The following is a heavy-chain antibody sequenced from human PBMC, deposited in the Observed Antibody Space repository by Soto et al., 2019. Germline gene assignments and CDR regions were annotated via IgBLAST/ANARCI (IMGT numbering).Heavy chain of an antibody. J-gene: IGHJ5*02. CDR3: ARDRRGYSYGFIEPIPFDP. D-gene: IGHD5-18*01. CDR1: GDSVSSNSAA. V-gene: IGHV6-1*01. CDR2: TYYRSKWYN. Sequence: SQTLSLTCAISGDSVSSNSAAWNWIRQSPSRGLEWLGRTYYRSKWYNDNAVSVKSRITINPDTSKNQFSLQLNSVTPEDTAVYYCARDRRGYSYGFIEPIPFDPWGQGTLVTVSS.